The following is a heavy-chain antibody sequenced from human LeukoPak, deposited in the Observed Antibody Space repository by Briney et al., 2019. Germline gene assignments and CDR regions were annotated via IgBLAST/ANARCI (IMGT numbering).Heavy chain of an antibody. V-gene: IGHV4-38-2*01. CDR2: IYHSGST. CDR3: ASRSIAYCSSTSCYKAHYYYYGMDV. Sequence: SETLSLTCAVSGYSISSGYYWGWIRQPPGKGLEWIGSIYHSGSTYYNPSLKSRVTISVDTSKNQFSLKLSSVTAADTAVYYCASRSIAYCSSTSCYKAHYYYYGMDVWGQGTTVTVSS. CDR1: GYSISSGYY. J-gene: IGHJ6*02. D-gene: IGHD2-2*02.